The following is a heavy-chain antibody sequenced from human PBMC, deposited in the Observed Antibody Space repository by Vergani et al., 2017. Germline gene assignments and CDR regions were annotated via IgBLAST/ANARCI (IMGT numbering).Heavy chain of an antibody. D-gene: IGHD2-2*01. J-gene: IGHJ6*03. V-gene: IGHV3-7*01. CDR1: GFTFSSYW. Sequence: EVQLLESGGGLVQPGGSLRLSCAASGFTFSSYWMSWVRQAPGKGLEWVANIKQDGSEKYYVDSVKGRFTISRDNAKNSLYLQMNSLRAEDTAVYYCARDAPYSSSTSCSDYYYYYMDVWGKGTTVTVSS. CDR3: ARDAPYSSSTSCSDYYYYYMDV. CDR2: IKQDGSEK.